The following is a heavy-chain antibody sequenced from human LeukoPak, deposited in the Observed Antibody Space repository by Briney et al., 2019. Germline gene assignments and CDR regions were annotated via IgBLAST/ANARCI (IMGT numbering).Heavy chain of an antibody. V-gene: IGHV3-74*01. CDR2: IYGDGSST. CDR3: ASGGSGYDSSGYYPHFDY. CDR1: GFTFSNYW. Sequence: PGGSLRLSCAASGFTFSNYWMHWVRQAPGKGLVWVSRIYGDGSSTSYADSVKGRFTISRDNVKNSLYLQMNSLRDEDTAVYYCASGGSGYDSSGYYPHFDYWGQGTLVTVSS. J-gene: IGHJ4*02. D-gene: IGHD3-22*01.